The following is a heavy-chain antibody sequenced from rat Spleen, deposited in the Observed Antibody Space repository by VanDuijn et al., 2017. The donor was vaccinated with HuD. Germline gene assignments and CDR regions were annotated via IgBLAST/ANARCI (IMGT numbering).Heavy chain of an antibody. J-gene: IGHJ2*01. CDR3: TRGGYYRY. CDR1: GFTFNHYW. D-gene: IGHD1-1*01. V-gene: IGHV5-31*01. CDR2: ITNTGGSI. Sequence: EVQLVESWGCLVQPGRSLKLSCVASGFTFNHYWMTWIRQAPGKGLEWVASITNTGGSIYSPDSVNGRFTISRVPAQNTLYLQMNSLRSEDTATYYCTRGGYYRYWGQGVMVTVSS.